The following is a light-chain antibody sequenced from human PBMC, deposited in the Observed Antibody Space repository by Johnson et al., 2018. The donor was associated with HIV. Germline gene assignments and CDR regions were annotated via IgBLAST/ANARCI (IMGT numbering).Light chain of an antibody. CDR1: SSNIGNNY. Sequence: QLVLTQPPSVSAAPGQKVTISCSGSSSNIGNNYVSWYQQLPGTAPKLLIYENNKRPSGIPDRFSGSKSGTSATLGITGLQTGDEADYYCGTWDSSLSAGYYVFGTGTKVTVL. CDR2: ENN. V-gene: IGLV1-51*02. J-gene: IGLJ1*01. CDR3: GTWDSSLSAGYYV.